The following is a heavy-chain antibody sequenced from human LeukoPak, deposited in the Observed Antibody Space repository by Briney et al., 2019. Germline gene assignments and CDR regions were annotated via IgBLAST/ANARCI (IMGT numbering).Heavy chain of an antibody. CDR1: GSSFTSYW. CDR2: IYPGDSDT. Sequence: GESLKISCQGSGSSFTSYWSGGVRQLPGKGRERMGIIYPGDSDTRYSPSFQGQVTISADKSISTAYLQWSSLKASDTAMYYCARTLGYCSGGSCYSYWFDPWGQGTLVTVSS. V-gene: IGHV5-51*01. D-gene: IGHD2-15*01. CDR3: ARTLGYCSGGSCYSYWFDP. J-gene: IGHJ5*02.